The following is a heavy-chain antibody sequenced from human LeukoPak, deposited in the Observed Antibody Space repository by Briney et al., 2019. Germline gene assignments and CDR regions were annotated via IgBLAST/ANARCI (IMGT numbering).Heavy chain of an antibody. J-gene: IGHJ4*02. CDR2: ISNRGDRT. CDR3: ARDPYSSGWWDN. CDR1: GFSYSDYA. V-gene: IGHV3-64*01. D-gene: IGHD6-19*01. Sequence: GGSLRLSCAGSGFSYSDYAMHGVRQAPGKGLEYVSGISNRGDRTYYATSVKGRFTISRDNSKSTLYLQMGSLGDEDMAVYYYARDPYSSGWWDNWGQGTLVTVSS.